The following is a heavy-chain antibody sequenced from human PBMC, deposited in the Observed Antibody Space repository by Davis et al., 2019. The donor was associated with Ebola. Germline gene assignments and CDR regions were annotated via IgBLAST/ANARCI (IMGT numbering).Heavy chain of an antibody. J-gene: IGHJ5*02. CDR1: GYTFSSYD. D-gene: IGHD2-15*01. CDR3: ARGRYCSGGRCYFDP. Sequence: AASVKVSCKASGYTFSSYDINWVRQATGQGLEGMGWMNPNSANTGYAQKFQGRVTMTRNTSISTAYMELSSLRSEDTAVYYCARGRYCSGGRCYFDPWGQGTLVTVSS. CDR2: MNPNSANT. V-gene: IGHV1-8*01.